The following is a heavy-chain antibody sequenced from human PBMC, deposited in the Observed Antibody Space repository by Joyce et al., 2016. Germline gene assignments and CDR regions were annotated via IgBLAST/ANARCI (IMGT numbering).Heavy chain of an antibody. Sequence: QVQLVQSGSEVKKPGASVEVSCKASGYIFTTYGISWVRQAPGQGFEWMGWISAHHGNTKYAQKFQGRVTMTIDTSTSTAYMELESLRSDDTAVYYCARDIHNYNSSGYYWGAFDIWGQGTMVSVSS. CDR1: GYIFTTYG. J-gene: IGHJ3*02. CDR2: ISAHHGNT. D-gene: IGHD3-22*01. V-gene: IGHV1-18*01. CDR3: ARDIHNYNSSGYYWGAFDI.